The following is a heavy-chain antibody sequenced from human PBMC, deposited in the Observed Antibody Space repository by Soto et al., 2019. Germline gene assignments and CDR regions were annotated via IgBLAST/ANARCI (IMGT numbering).Heavy chain of an antibody. CDR1: GYTFTSYA. D-gene: IGHD3-10*01. J-gene: IGHJ6*02. Sequence: ASVKVSCKASGYTFTSYAMHWVRQAPGQRLEWMGWINAGNGNTKYSQKFQGRLTLNADKSTSTAYMELTSLRSEDTAVYYCARGLYGSGSYFSWGPKQQPLGYGLDVWGQGTTVTVSS. CDR3: ARGLYGSGSYFSWGPKQQPLGYGLDV. CDR2: INAGNGNT. V-gene: IGHV1-3*01.